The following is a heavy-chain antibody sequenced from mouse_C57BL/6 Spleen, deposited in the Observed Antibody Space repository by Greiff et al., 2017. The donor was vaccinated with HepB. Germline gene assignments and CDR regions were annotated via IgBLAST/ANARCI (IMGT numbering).Heavy chain of an antibody. D-gene: IGHD1-1*01. CDR2: IRNKANGYTT. CDR3: ARYYYGSVYFDY. CDR1: GFTFTDYY. V-gene: IGHV7-3*01. J-gene: IGHJ2*01. Sequence: DVKLVESGGGLVQPGGSLSLSCAASGFTFTDYYMSWVRQPPGKALEWLGFIRNKANGYTTEYSASVKGRFTISRDNSQSILYLQMNALRAEDSATYYCARYYYGSVYFDYWGQGTTLTVSS.